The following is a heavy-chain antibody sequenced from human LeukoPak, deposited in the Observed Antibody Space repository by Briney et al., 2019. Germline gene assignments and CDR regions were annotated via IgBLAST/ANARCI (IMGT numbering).Heavy chain of an antibody. D-gene: IGHD3-9*01. CDR3: AGGHRNWLLGWFDP. CDR2: INDSENT. V-gene: IGHV4-34*01. CDR1: GGSFSGSY. J-gene: IGHJ5*02. Sequence: PSETLSLTCAVYGGSFSGSYWSWIRQPPGKGLEWIGEINDSENTNYNPSLKSRVTISIDTSKNQFSLTLTSVTAADTAVYYCAGGHRNWLLGWFDPWGRGTLVTVSS.